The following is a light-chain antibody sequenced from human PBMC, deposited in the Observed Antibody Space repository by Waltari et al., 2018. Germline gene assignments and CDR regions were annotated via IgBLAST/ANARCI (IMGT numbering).Light chain of an antibody. CDR2: DAS. V-gene: IGKV3-11*01. CDR1: QSVDDY. J-gene: IGKJ1*01. CDR3: QQRRNWPPT. Sequence: ETVMTQSPATLSVYPGERATLSCRASQSVDDYMAWYQQKPGQSPRLLIYDASNRATGIPIRFSGSGFGTDFTLTISSLEPDDFAHYYCQQRRNWPPTFGQGTKVEIK.